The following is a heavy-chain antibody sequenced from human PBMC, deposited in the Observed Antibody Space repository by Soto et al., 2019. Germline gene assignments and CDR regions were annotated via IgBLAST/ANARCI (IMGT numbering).Heavy chain of an antibody. V-gene: IGHV1-2*02. Sequence: ASVKVSCKASGYTFTDYYIHWVRQAPGQGLQWMGSINPNSGGTNFAQKFQGRVTMTRDSSISTAYMELSRLKSDDTAIYYCARSPHADSKTNWLDPWGQGTLVTVSS. CDR2: INPNSGGT. CDR1: GYTFTDYY. J-gene: IGHJ5*02. CDR3: ARSPHADSKTNWLDP. D-gene: IGHD4-4*01.